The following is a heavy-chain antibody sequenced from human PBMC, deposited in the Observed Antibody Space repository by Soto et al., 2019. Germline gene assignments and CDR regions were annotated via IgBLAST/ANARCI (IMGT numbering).Heavy chain of an antibody. CDR2: IYYSGST. V-gene: IGHV4-31*03. CDR3: ASGSIWGAPMDV. CDR1: GGSISSGGYY. J-gene: IGHJ6*02. D-gene: IGHD3-16*01. Sequence: QVQLQESGPGLVKPSQTLSLTCTVSGGSISSGGYYWSWIRQHPGKGLEWIGYIYYSGSTYYNPSLQSRVTIAVDTSKNQCSLKLRSVTAADTAVYYCASGSIWGAPMDVWGQGTTVTVSS.